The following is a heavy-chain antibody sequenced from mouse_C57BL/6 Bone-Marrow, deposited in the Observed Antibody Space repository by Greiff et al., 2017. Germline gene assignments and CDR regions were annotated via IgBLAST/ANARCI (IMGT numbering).Heavy chain of an antibody. J-gene: IGHJ2*01. Sequence: QVQLQQSGAELVKPGASVKISCKASGYAFSSYWMNWVKQRPGKGLEWIGQIYPGDGDTNYNGKFKGKATLTADKSSSTAYMQLSSLTSEDSAVYFCARASLLRSFDYWGQGTTLTVSS. CDR3: ARASLLRSFDY. CDR1: GYAFSSYW. V-gene: IGHV1-80*01. D-gene: IGHD1-2*01. CDR2: IYPGDGDT.